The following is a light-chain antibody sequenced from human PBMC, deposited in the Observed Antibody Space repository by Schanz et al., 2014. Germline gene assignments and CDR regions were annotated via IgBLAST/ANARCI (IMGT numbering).Light chain of an antibody. CDR1: QSVSSY. V-gene: IGKV3-11*01. J-gene: IGKJ1*01. CDR2: DAS. Sequence: EIVLTQSPPTLSLSPGERATLSCRASQSVSSYLAWYQQKPGQAPRLLIYDASNRATGIPARFSGSGSGTDFTLTITSLQPEDFATYYCQQSYRIPNTFGQGTKVEIK. CDR3: QQSYRIPNT.